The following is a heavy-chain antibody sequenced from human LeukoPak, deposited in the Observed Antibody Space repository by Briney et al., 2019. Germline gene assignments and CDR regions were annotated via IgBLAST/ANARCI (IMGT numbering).Heavy chain of an antibody. V-gene: IGHV1-24*01. CDR1: GYTLTELS. J-gene: IGHJ5*02. CDR3: ATVRARVNWFDP. Sequence: EASVKVSCTVSGYTLTELSMHWVRQAPGKGLEWMGGFDPEDGETIYAQKFQGRVTMPEDTSTDTAYMELSSLRSEDTAVYYCATVRARVNWFDPWGQGTLVTASS. CDR2: FDPEDGET.